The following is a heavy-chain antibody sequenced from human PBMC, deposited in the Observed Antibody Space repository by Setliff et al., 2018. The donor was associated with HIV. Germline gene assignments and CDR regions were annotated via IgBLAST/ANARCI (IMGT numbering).Heavy chain of an antibody. CDR1: GGTSSTHA. J-gene: IGHJ3*02. D-gene: IGHD3-10*01. V-gene: IGHV1-69*10. CDR3: AGPRGDEAFDI. CDR2: IISILDIT. Sequence: SVKVSCKASGGTSSTHAMNWVRQAPGQGLEWMGQIISILDITTYAQQLQGRVTLTADESTSTFYMELSSLRSDDTAVYYCAGPRGDEAFDIWGQGTMVTVSS.